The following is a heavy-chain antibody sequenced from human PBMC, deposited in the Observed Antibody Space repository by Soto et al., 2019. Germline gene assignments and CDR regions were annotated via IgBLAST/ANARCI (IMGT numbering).Heavy chain of an antibody. CDR2: INHSGST. CDR3: ARGWCSSTSCFPI. J-gene: IGHJ3*02. Sequence: SETLSLTCAVYGGSFSGYYWSWIRQPPGKGLEWIGEINHSGSTNHNPSLKSRVTISVDTSKNQFSLKLSSVTAADTAVYYCARGWCSSTSCFPIWGQGTMVTVS. D-gene: IGHD2-2*01. V-gene: IGHV4-34*01. CDR1: GGSFSGYY.